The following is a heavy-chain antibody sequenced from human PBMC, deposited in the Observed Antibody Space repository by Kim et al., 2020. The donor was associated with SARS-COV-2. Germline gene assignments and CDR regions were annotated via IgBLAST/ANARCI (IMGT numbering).Heavy chain of an antibody. J-gene: IGHJ4*01. V-gene: IGHV1-24*01. CDR1: GYTLTAVS. CDR2: FDPEDGET. D-gene: IGHD3-22*01. Sequence: ASVKVSCKVSGYTLTAVSMHWVRQAPGKGLEWMGGFDPEDGETTYAQKFQGRVTMTEDTSTNTAFMQLSGPRSEDTAVYYCAISLPFYFDSSAYYCLDYW. CDR3: AISLPFYFDSSAYYCLDY.